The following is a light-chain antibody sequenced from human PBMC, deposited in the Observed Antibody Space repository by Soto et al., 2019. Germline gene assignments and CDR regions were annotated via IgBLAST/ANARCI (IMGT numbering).Light chain of an antibody. CDR3: QQSYSSSWT. J-gene: IGKJ1*01. CDR2: GTS. CDR1: QSISNS. V-gene: IGKV1-39*01. Sequence: DIQLTQSPSSLSASVGDRVTITCRASQSISNSLNWYQQKPGKAPNLLIYGTSSLQNGVPSRFGGSGSGTDFTLIISSLQREDFATYHCQQSYSSSWTFGQGTKVDIK.